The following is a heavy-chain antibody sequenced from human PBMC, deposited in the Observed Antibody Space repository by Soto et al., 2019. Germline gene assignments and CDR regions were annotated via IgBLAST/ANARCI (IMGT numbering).Heavy chain of an antibody. CDR2: IKSKADGGTT. D-gene: IGHD5-12*01. V-gene: IGHV3-15*01. J-gene: IGHJ4*02. Sequence: EVRLVESGGGLVKPGGSLRLSCADSGITLSDAWMGWVRQAPGKVLQWVGRIKSKADGGTTDYATPVNGKFTISRDASKKTLYLQMNFLETGDTAVYYCTTDRDIVFRPLFDTWGQGTLVTVSP. CDR3: TTDRDIVFRPLFDT. CDR1: GITLSDAW.